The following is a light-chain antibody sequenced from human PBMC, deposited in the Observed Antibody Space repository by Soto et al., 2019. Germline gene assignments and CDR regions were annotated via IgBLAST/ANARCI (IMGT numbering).Light chain of an antibody. CDR3: QQEGDSSPT. V-gene: IGKV3-20*01. CDR1: HNVTGRF. CDR2: GAS. Sequence: IVLTQSPGTLSLSPGESATLSCRASHNVTGRFLAWYHHKPGHSPRLLLYGASSRATGIPERFSGGGSGNDFTLTLSKLGPDRFAIYYCQQEGDSSPTFRGGTKGENK. J-gene: IGKJ4*01.